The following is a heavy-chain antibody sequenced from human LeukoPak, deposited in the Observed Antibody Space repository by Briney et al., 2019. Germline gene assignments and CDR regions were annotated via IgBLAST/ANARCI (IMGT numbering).Heavy chain of an antibody. J-gene: IGHJ6*02. CDR3: ATRRVDRCSGGSCYSAPYYYGMDV. CDR1: GYTLTELS. CDR2: FDPEDGET. D-gene: IGHD2-15*01. V-gene: IGHV1-24*01. Sequence: ASVKVSCKVSGYTLTELSMHWVRQAPGKGLEWMGGFDPEDGETIYAQKFQGRVTMTEDTSTDTAYMELGSLRSEDTAVYYCATRRVDRCSGGSCYSAPYYYGMDVWGQGTTVTVSS.